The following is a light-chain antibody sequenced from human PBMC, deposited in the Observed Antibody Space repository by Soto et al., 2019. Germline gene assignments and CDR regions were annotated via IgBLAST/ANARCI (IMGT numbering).Light chain of an antibody. V-gene: IGKV1-5*03. Sequence: DIQMTQSPSTLSASVGDRVTITCRASQSISSWLAWYQQKPGQAPKLLIYKASSLDSGVPSRFSGSGSGTEFTLTISSLQPDDFATYYCQQYNSYSWTFGQGTEVEIK. J-gene: IGKJ1*01. CDR1: QSISSW. CDR3: QQYNSYSWT. CDR2: KAS.